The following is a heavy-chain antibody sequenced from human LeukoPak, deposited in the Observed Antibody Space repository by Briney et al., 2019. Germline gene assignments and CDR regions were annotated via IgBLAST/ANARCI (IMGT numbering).Heavy chain of an antibody. CDR1: GFTFSSYG. CDR3: ATGLFLTGYYRALGY. D-gene: IGHD3-9*01. CDR2: IYYSGST. Sequence: GSLRLSCAASGFTFSSYGMSWVRQAPGKGLEWIGYIYYSGSTNYNPSLKSRVTISVDTSKNQFSLKLSSVTAADTAVYYCATGLFLTGYYRALGYWGQGTLVTVSS. J-gene: IGHJ4*02. V-gene: IGHV4-59*01.